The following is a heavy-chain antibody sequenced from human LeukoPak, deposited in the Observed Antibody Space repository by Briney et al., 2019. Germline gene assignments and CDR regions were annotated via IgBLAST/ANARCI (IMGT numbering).Heavy chain of an antibody. V-gene: IGHV3-30*03. CDR2: ISYDGSNK. J-gene: IGHJ4*03. D-gene: IGHD1-1*01. CDR1: GFTYSSYD. CDR3: ARDLPPAFSRGLQPTGN. Sequence: GRSLSLSCAASGFTYSSYDMHWVRQAPGKGLEWVAVISYDGSNKYYADSVKGRFTISRDNSKNTLYLQMNSLRTEDTAVYYCARDLPPAFSRGLQPTGNWGHGTLFTVSS.